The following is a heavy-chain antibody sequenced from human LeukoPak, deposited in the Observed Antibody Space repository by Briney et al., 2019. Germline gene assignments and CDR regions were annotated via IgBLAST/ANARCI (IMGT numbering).Heavy chain of an antibody. CDR3: ATKDGYNWAY. CDR2: IYHSGST. D-gene: IGHD5-24*01. Sequence: SETLSLTCAVSGGSISSSNWWSWVRQPPGKGLEWIGEIYHSGSTNYNPSLKSRVTISVDTSKNQFSLKLSSVTAADTAVYYCATKDGYNWAYWGQGTLVTVSS. CDR1: GGSISSSNW. V-gene: IGHV4-4*02. J-gene: IGHJ4*02.